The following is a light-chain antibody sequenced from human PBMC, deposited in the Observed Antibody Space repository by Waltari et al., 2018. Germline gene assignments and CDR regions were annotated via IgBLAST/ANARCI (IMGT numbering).Light chain of an antibody. CDR2: KES. V-gene: IGKV1-5*03. J-gene: IGKJ1*01. CDR1: QSSSSW. Sequence: DIQMTQSPSNLSASVGDRVTITCRASQSSSSWLAWYQQKPGNAPKLLIYKESSLESGVPARFSGSGSVTEFTLTISSLQPDDFATYYCQQYPQTFGQGTKVEIK. CDR3: QQYPQT.